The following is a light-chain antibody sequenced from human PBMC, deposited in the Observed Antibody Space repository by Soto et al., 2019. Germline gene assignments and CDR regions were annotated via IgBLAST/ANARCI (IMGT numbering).Light chain of an antibody. Sequence: EIVMTQSPATLSVSPGERATLSCRASQSVSSNLAWYQQKPGQAPRLLIYGASTRATGIPARFSGSWSGTEFTLTISSLQSEDFAVYYCQQYNNWPLFGGGTKVGSN. CDR2: GAS. CDR3: QQYNNWPL. V-gene: IGKV3-15*01. J-gene: IGKJ4*01. CDR1: QSVSSN.